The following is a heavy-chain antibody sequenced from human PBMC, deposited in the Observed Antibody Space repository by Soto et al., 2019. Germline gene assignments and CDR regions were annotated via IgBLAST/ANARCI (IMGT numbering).Heavy chain of an antibody. CDR3: ARDRDYDFWSGDFPFDP. Sequence: ASVKVSCKASGYTFTSYGISWVRQAPGQGLEWMGWISAYNGNTNYAQKLQGRVTMTTDTSTSTAYMELRSLRSDGTAVYYCARDRDYDFWSGDFPFDPPGQGTLVTVSS. J-gene: IGHJ5*02. CDR2: ISAYNGNT. D-gene: IGHD3-3*01. V-gene: IGHV1-18*01. CDR1: GYTFTSYG.